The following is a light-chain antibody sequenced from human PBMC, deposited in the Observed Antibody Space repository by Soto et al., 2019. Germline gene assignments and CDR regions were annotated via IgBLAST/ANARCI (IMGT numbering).Light chain of an antibody. CDR1: QSISSW. Sequence: DIQMTQSPSTLSASVGARVTITCRASQSISSWLAWYQQKPGKAPKLLIYDASSLESGVPSRFSGSGSGTEFTLTISSLQPDDFATYYCQQYNSPSTFGQGTKLEIK. V-gene: IGKV1-5*01. J-gene: IGKJ2*01. CDR3: QQYNSPST. CDR2: DAS.